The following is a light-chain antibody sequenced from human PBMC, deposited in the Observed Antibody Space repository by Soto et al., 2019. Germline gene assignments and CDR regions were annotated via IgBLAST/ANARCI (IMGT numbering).Light chain of an antibody. CDR3: SSYTRSSTQV. Sequence: QSALTQPAPVSGSPGQSITISCTGTSSDVGGYNYVSWYQQHPGKAPKLMIYDVSNRPSGVSNRFSGSKSGNTASLTISGLQAEDEADYYCSSYTRSSTQVFGGGTKVTVL. V-gene: IGLV2-14*01. CDR1: SSDVGGYNY. CDR2: DVS. J-gene: IGLJ2*01.